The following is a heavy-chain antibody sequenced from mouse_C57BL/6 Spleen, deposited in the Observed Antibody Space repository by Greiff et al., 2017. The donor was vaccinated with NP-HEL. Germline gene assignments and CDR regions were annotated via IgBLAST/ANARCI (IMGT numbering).Heavy chain of an antibody. V-gene: IGHV3-6*01. Sequence: EVQLVESGPGLVKPSQSLSLTCSVTGYSITSGYYWNWIRQFPGNKLEWMGYISYDGSNNYNPYLKNRISITRDTSKNQFFLKLNSVTTEDTATYYCARDDGYYGVDYWGQGTTLTVSS. CDR2: ISYDGSN. D-gene: IGHD2-3*01. CDR3: ARDDGYYGVDY. J-gene: IGHJ2*01. CDR1: GYSITSGYY.